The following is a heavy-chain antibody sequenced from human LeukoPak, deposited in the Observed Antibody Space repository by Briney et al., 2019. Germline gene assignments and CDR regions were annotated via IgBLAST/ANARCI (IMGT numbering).Heavy chain of an antibody. V-gene: IGHV3-7*01. CDR1: GFTFSSYW. CDR3: ARVDYYDRDYGMDV. Sequence: GGSLRLSCAASGFTFSSYWMSWVRQAPGKGLEGVANIKRDGSEKYYVDSVKGRFTISRDNAKNSLYLQMNSLRAEDTAVYYCARVDYYDRDYGMDVWGQGTTVTVSS. D-gene: IGHD3-22*01. J-gene: IGHJ6*02. CDR2: IKRDGSEK.